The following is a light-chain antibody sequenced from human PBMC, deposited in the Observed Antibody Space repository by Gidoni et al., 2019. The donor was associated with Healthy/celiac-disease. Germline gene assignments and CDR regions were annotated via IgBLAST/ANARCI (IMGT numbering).Light chain of an antibody. CDR3: SSYTSSTPYWV. J-gene: IGLJ3*02. CDR2: DVS. V-gene: IGLV2-14*03. Sequence: QSALTQPASGAGSPGPSINISSTGTSSDVGGYDYVSWDPQHPGKAPKLMIYDVSNRPSGVSNRFSGSNSGNTASLTISGLQAEDAADYYCSSYTSSTPYWVFGGGTKLTVL. CDR1: SSDVGGYDY.